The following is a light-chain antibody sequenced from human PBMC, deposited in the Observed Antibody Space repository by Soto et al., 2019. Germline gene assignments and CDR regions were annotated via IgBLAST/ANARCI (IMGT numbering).Light chain of an antibody. Sequence: EIVLTQSPATLSLSPVDVANLSFISSQSVSTNYLAWFQQKPGQAPRLLIYGAHIRAIGIADRFRGSGSGTDFTLTISRLEPEDFAVYYCQQYHSLPRKCGQGTKGDIK. J-gene: IGKJ1*01. CDR2: GAH. CDR1: QSVSTNY. V-gene: IGKV3-20*01. CDR3: QQYHSLPRK.